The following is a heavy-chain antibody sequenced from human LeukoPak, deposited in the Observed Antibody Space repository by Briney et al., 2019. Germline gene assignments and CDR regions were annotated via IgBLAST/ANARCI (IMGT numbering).Heavy chain of an antibody. D-gene: IGHD3-10*01. V-gene: IGHV1-69*05. Sequence: SVKVSCKASGGRFRTYPISWVRQAPGQGLEWMGGLTQFFRRTNYTQKFQGRLTITTDESSSTAYMELSDLRSDDTAVYYCATSESGRSWDWFAPWGQGTLVTVSS. CDR3: ATSESGRSWDWFAP. CDR1: GGRFRTYP. J-gene: IGHJ5*02. CDR2: LTQFFRRT.